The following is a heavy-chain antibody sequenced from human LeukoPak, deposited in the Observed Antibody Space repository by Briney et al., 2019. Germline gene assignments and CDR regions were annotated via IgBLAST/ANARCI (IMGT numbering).Heavy chain of an antibody. J-gene: IGHJ4*02. Sequence: PSETLSLTCTVSGYSISSGCYWGWIRQPPGKGLEWIGSIYHSGSTYYNPSLRSRVTISVDTSKNQFSLKLRSVTAADTAVYYCARDIAADPATYYFDHWGQGTLVTVSS. CDR2: IYHSGST. CDR3: ARDIAADPATYYFDH. D-gene: IGHD6-13*01. CDR1: GYSISSGCY. V-gene: IGHV4-38-2*02.